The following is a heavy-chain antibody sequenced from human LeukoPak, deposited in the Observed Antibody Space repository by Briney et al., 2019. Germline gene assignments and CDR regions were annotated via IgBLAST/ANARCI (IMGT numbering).Heavy chain of an antibody. CDR2: ISGSGTTT. Sequence: GGSLRLSCAASGFTFSSYAMSWVRQAPGKGLEWVSGISGSGTTTYYADSVKGRFTISRDNSKNTLYLQMNSLRAEDTAIYYCAKFPDTCGTNCYVIGQYFDYWGQGTLVTVSS. CDR1: GFTFSSYA. D-gene: IGHD2-2*01. CDR3: AKFPDTCGTNCYVIGQYFDY. V-gene: IGHV3-23*01. J-gene: IGHJ4*02.